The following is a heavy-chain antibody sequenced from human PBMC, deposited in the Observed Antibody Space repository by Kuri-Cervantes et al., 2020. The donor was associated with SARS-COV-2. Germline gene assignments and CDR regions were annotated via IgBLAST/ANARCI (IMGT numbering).Heavy chain of an antibody. V-gene: IGHV3-23*01. Sequence: GESLKISCAASGFTFSSYAMSWVRQAPGKGLEWVSAISGSGGSTYYAHSVKGRFTISRDNSKNTLYLQMNSLRAEDTAVYYCAREPQGYSGYDYFDYWGQGTLVTVSS. D-gene: IGHD5-12*01. CDR3: AREPQGYSGYDYFDY. CDR1: GFTFSSYA. J-gene: IGHJ4*02. CDR2: ISGSGGST.